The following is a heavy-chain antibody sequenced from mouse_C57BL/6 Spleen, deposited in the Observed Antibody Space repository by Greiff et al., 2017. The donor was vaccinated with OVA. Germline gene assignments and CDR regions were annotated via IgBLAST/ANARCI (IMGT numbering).Heavy chain of an antibody. D-gene: IGHD2-4*01. CDR2: IYPGDGDT. V-gene: IGHV1-82*01. CDR3: ANIYYDYDNAMDY. J-gene: IGHJ4*01. CDR1: GYAFSSSW. Sequence: QVQLQQSGPELVKPGASVKISCKASGYAFSSSWMNWVKQRPGKGLEWIGRIYPGDGDTNYNGKFKGKATLTADKSSSTAYMQLSSLTSEDSAVYFCANIYYDYDNAMDYWGQGTSVTVSS.